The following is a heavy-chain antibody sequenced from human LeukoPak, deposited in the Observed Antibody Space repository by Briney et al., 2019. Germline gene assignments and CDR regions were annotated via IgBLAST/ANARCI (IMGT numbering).Heavy chain of an antibody. J-gene: IGHJ4*02. CDR3: ARGTPFDY. V-gene: IGHV4-31*03. CDR2: IYYSGST. Sequence: SETLSLTCTVSGCPISSGGHYWSWIRQQPGKGLEWIGYIYYSGSTYYNPSLKSRLTISVDTSKNQFSLKVSSVTAADTAVYYCARGTPFDYWGQGTLVTVSP. CDR1: GCPISSGGHY. D-gene: IGHD1-1*01.